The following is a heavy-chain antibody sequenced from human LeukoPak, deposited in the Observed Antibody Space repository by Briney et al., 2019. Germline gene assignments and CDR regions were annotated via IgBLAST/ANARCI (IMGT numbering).Heavy chain of an antibody. D-gene: IGHD2-15*01. V-gene: IGHV4-59*01. CDR1: GGSFSSYY. J-gene: IGHJ4*02. CDR2: IYYSGST. CDR3: AGEVYCSGGSCYFGY. Sequence: SETLSLTCAVYGGSFSSYYWSWIRQPPGKGLEWIGYIYYSGSTNYNPSLKSRVTISVDTSKNQLSLKLSSVTAADTTVYYCAGEVYCSGGSCYFGYWGQGTLVTVSS.